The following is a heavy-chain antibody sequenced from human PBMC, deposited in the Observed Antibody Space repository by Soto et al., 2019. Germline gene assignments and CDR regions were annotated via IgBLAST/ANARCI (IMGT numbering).Heavy chain of an antibody. Sequence: EVQLVESGGGVVQPGGSLRLSCAASGFTLSDYWMHWVRQVPGKGLVWVSRISADGSSTNYLDSVKGRFTISRDNDKKAVYLKMNSPRAEDTGLYFCARSGYSYGNGFEYWGQGTLVAVSS. J-gene: IGHJ4*02. CDR2: ISADGSST. CDR1: GFTLSDYW. CDR3: ARSGYSYGNGFEY. V-gene: IGHV3-74*01. D-gene: IGHD5-18*01.